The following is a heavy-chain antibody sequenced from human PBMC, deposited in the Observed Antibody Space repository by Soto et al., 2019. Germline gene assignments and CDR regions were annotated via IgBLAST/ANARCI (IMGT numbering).Heavy chain of an antibody. J-gene: IGHJ4*02. V-gene: IGHV4-4*07. CDR2: IFSSGST. CDR1: GGSINTFY. CDR3: AREGSYSAYNFAHGIQLWSFDF. Sequence: SETLSLTCTFSGGSINTFYWSWVRQPAGKGLGWIGRIFSSGSTSFNPSLESRVAMSVDTSKNHFSLNLSSVTAADMAVYYCAREGSYSAYNFAHGIQLWSFDFWGQGALVTVSS. D-gene: IGHD5-12*01.